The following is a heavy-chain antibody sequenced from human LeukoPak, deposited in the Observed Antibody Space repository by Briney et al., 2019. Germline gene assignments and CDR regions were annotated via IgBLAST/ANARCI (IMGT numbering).Heavy chain of an antibody. Sequence: GGSLRLSCAASGFTFDDYGMSWVRQAPGKGLEWVSGINWNGGSTGYADSVKGRFTISRDNAKNSLYLQMNSLRAEDTALYYCARGSGDPYYYYYYMDVWGKGTTVTVSS. D-gene: IGHD2-21*02. CDR2: INWNGGST. CDR3: ARGSGDPYYYYYYMDV. J-gene: IGHJ6*03. CDR1: GFTFDDYG. V-gene: IGHV3-20*04.